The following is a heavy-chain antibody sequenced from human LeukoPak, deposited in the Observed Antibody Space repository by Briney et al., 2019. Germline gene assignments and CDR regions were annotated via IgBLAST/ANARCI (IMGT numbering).Heavy chain of an antibody. CDR3: TRQDYYYDSSHMDV. D-gene: IGHD3-22*01. CDR1: GFTLSGSA. V-gene: IGHV3-73*01. CDR2: IRSKANSYAT. Sequence: GGSLRLSCAASGFTLSGSAMHWVRQASGKGLEWVGRIRSKANSYATAYAASVKGRFTISRDDSKNTAYLQMNSLKTEDTAVYYCTRQDYYYDSSHMDVWGQGTTVTVSS. J-gene: IGHJ6*02.